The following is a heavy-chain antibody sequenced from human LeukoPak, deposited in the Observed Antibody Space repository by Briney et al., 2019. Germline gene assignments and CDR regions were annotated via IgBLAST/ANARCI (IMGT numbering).Heavy chain of an antibody. Sequence: SETLSLTCTVSGGSISSSSYYWGWIRQPPGKGLEWIGSIYYSGSTYYNPSLKSRVTISVDTSKNQFSLKLSSVTAADTAVYYCARHPSRNFGVVTKGLDVVYFDYWGQGTLVTVSS. V-gene: IGHV4-39*01. CDR3: ARHPSRNFGVVTKGLDVVYFDY. CDR2: IYYSGST. D-gene: IGHD3-3*01. J-gene: IGHJ4*02. CDR1: GGSISSSSYY.